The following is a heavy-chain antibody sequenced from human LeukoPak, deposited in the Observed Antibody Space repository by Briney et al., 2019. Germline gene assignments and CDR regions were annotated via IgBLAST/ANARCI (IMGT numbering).Heavy chain of an antibody. CDR1: GYTFTSYG. V-gene: IGHV1-8*02. Sequence: ASVKVSCKASGYTFTSYGISWVRQAPGQGLEWMGWMNPNSGNTGYAQKFQGRVTMTRDTSISTAYMELSSLRSEDTAVYYCARASGYYYALDYWGQGTLVTVSS. D-gene: IGHD3-22*01. J-gene: IGHJ4*02. CDR2: MNPNSGNT. CDR3: ARASGYYYALDY.